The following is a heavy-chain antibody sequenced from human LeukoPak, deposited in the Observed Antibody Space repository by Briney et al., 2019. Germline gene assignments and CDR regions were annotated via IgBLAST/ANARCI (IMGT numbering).Heavy chain of an antibody. D-gene: IGHD6-19*01. CDR3: AKDEAGYSSE. Sequence: GGSLRLSCAASEFTFSSYAMHWVRQAPGKGLGHVSSITSDGGTTYYANSVKGRFTISRDNSKNMVYLQMGSLRDEDMSVYYCAKDEAGYSSEWGQGTLVTVSS. CDR1: EFTFSSYA. CDR2: ITSDGGTT. J-gene: IGHJ1*01. V-gene: IGHV3-64*01.